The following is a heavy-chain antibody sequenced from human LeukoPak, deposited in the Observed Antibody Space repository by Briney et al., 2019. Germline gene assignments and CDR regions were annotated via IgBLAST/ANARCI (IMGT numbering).Heavy chain of an antibody. CDR2: IYYSGST. CDR1: GGSISSYY. CDR3: ARVKYSSSWYRPKDAFDI. D-gene: IGHD6-13*01. V-gene: IGHV4-59*12. Sequence: PSETLSLTCTVSGGSISSYYWSWIRQPPGKGVEWIGYIYYSGSTNYNPSLKSRVTISVDTSKNQFSLKLSSVTAADTAVYYCARVKYSSSWYRPKDAFDIWGQGTMVTVSS. J-gene: IGHJ3*02.